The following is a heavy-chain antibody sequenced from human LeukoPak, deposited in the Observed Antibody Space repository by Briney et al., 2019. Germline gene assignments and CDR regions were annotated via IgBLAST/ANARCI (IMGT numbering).Heavy chain of an antibody. CDR1: GFSFRSYA. CDR2: ISGSGGST. J-gene: IGHJ6*02. CDR3: AKSGYCSSTSCPRYYGMDV. V-gene: IGHV3-23*01. D-gene: IGHD2-2*01. Sequence: GGSLRLSCAASGFSFRSYAMSWVRQAPGKGLEWVSAISGSGGSTYYADSVKGRFTISRDNSKNTLYLQMNSLRAEDTAVYYCAKSGYCSSTSCPRYYGMDVWGQGTTVTVSS.